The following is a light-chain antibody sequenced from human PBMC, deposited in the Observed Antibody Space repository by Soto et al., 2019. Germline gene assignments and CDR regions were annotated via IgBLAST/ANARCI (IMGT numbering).Light chain of an antibody. Sequence: QSALTQPASVSGSPGQSISISCTGTSSDAGGYSYVSWYQQQPGQAPKLVISDVSTRPSGVSDRFSGYKSGNTASLPISGLQTEYEADYYCASYTTRSTYVFGTGTKLTVL. V-gene: IGLV2-14*01. CDR2: DVS. CDR1: SSDAGGYSY. J-gene: IGLJ1*01. CDR3: ASYTTRSTYV.